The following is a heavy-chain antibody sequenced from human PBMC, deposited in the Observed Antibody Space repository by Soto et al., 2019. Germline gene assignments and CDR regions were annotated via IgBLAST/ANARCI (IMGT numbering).Heavy chain of an antibody. V-gene: IGHV1-18*01. CDR3: APHTLDTGMPSGY. CDR1: GYTFSTSG. CDR2: ISGYNGNT. D-gene: IGHD5-18*01. J-gene: IGHJ4*02. Sequence: GASVKVSCKASGYTFSTSGITWVRQAPGQGLEWMGWISGYNGNTIYAQKLQGRVTMTTDTSTSTAYMELRSLRSDDTAVYYCAPHTLDTGMPSGYWGQGTLVTVSS.